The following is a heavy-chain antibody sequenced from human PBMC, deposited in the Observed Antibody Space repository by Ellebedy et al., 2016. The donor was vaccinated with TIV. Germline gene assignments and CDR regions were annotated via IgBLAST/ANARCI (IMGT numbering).Heavy chain of an antibody. D-gene: IGHD1-26*01. Sequence: GESLKISCTASGFIFGDYYMNWIRQAPGKGLELISYISPTNLYSNYADSVKGRFTISRDNDQKSVYLHMSNLTTEDTAVYYCAMDSRHGGADTFYNYGLDVWGHGTTVTVAS. J-gene: IGHJ6*02. V-gene: IGHV3-11*06. CDR3: AMDSRHGGADTFYNYGLDV. CDR2: ISPTNLYS. CDR1: GFIFGDYY.